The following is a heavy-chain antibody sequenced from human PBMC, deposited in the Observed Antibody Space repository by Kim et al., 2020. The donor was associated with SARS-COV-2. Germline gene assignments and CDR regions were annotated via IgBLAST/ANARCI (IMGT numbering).Heavy chain of an antibody. D-gene: IGHD6-13*01. CDR3: AREGAAAEGPRNWFDP. V-gene: IGHV7-4-1*02. Sequence: ASVKVSCKASGYTFTSYAMNWVRQAPGQGLEWMGWINTNTGNPTYAQGFTGRFVFSLDTSVSTAYLQISSLRSEDTAVYYCAREGAAAEGPRNWFDPWGQGTLVTVSS. CDR1: GYTFTSYA. J-gene: IGHJ5*02. CDR2: INTNTGNP.